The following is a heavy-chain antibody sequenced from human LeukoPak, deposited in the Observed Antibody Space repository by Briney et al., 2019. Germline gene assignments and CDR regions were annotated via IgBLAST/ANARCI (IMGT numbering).Heavy chain of an antibody. Sequence: GASVKVSCKASGGTFSSYAISWVRQAPGQGLEWMGGIIPIFGTANYAQKFQGRVTITADESTSTAYMELRSLTSDDTAVYYCTRDGARNTWYRLWGQGTLVTVSS. CDR2: IIPIFGTA. J-gene: IGHJ4*02. D-gene: IGHD1/OR15-1a*01. CDR3: TRDGARNTWYRL. CDR1: GGTFSSYA. V-gene: IGHV1-69*13.